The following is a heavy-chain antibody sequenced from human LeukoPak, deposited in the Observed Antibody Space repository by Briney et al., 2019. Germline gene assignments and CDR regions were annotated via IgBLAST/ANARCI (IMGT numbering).Heavy chain of an antibody. J-gene: IGHJ6*02. CDR1: GFTFSSYA. CDR3: ANGGYSGYEDYYYYYYGMDV. Sequence: PGGSLRLSCAASGFTFSSYAMSWVRQAPGKGLEWVSAISGSGGSTYYADSVKGRFTISRDNSKSTLYLQMNSLRAEDTAVYYCANGGYSGYEDYYYYYYGMDVWGQGTRSPSP. V-gene: IGHV3-23*01. CDR2: ISGSGGST. D-gene: IGHD5-12*01.